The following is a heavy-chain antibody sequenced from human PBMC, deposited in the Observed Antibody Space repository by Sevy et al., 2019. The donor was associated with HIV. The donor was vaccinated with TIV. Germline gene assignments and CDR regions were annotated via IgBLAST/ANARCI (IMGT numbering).Heavy chain of an antibody. CDR3: ARPYSSSWSSWFDY. CDR1: GFTFSSYA. Sequence: GGSLRLSCAASGFTFSSYAMHWVRQAPGKGLEWVAVISYDGSNKYYADSVKGRFTISRDNSKNTLYLQMNSLRAEDTAVYYCARPYSSSWSSWFDYRGQGTLVTVSS. J-gene: IGHJ4*02. CDR2: ISYDGSNK. D-gene: IGHD6-13*01. V-gene: IGHV3-30-3*01.